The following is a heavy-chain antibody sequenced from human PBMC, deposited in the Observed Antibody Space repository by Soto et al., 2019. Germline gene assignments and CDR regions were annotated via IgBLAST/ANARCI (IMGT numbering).Heavy chain of an antibody. J-gene: IGHJ6*02. CDR2: THYNGNT. V-gene: IGHV4-59*08. CDR1: GDSISSYS. CDR3: GRQPGHCGSTTCFGYYSVDV. D-gene: IGHD2-2*01. Sequence: PSETLSLTCTGSGDSISSYSWSWIRQPPGKGLEWIGNTHYNGNTKYSPSLKSRVTMSADTSRNQFSLRLSSVTAADTAVYYCGRQPGHCGSTTCFGYYSVDVWGQGTTVTVSS.